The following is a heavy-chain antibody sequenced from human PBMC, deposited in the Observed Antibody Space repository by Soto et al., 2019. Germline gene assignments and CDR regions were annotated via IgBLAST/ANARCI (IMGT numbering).Heavy chain of an antibody. V-gene: IGHV3-23*01. CDR3: AIIPKDYGDYEGY. CDR2: ISGSGGST. CDR1: GFTFSSYA. Sequence: GESLKISCAASGFTFSSYAMSWVRQAPGKGLEWVSAISGSGGSTYYADSVKGRFTISRDNSKNTLYLQMNSLRAEDTAVYYCAIIPKDYGDYEGYWGQGTLVTVSS. J-gene: IGHJ4*02. D-gene: IGHD4-17*01.